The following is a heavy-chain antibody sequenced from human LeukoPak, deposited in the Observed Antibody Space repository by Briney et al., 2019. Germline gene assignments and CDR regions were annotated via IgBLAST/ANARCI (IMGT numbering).Heavy chain of an antibody. D-gene: IGHD2-2*02. CDR1: GFTFSSYA. V-gene: IGHV3-64*01. CDR3: TKGSNTWPSLFDY. Sequence: GGSLRLSCAASGFTFSSYAMHWVRQAPGKGLEYVSAISSNGGSTYYANSVKGRFTISRDNSKNTLYLQMGSLRAEDMAVYYCTKGSNTWPSLFDYWGQGTLVTVSS. CDR2: ISSNGGST. J-gene: IGHJ4*02.